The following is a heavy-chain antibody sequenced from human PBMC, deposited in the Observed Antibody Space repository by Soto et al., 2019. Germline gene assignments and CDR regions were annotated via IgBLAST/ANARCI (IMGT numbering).Heavy chain of an antibody. CDR2: INAGNGNT. V-gene: IGHV1-3*01. J-gene: IGHJ3*02. CDR3: ARGGLVDAFDI. Sequence: ASVKVSCKASGYTFTSYAMHWARQAPGQRLEWMGWINAGNGNTKYSQKFQGRVTITRDTSASTAYMELSSLRSEDTAVYYCARGGLVDAFDIWGQGTMVTVSS. D-gene: IGHD6-6*01. CDR1: GYTFTSYA.